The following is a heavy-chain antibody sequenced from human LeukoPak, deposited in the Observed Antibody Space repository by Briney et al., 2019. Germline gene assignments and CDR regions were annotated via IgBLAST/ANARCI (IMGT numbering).Heavy chain of an antibody. V-gene: IGHV4-4*07. Sequence: KPSETLSLTCTVSGGSISSYYWSWIRQPAGKGLEWTGRIYTSGSTNYNPSLKSRVTISVDTSKNQFSLKLRSVTAADTAVYHCARGLAKGAASGWFDPWGQGTLVTVSS. CDR2: IYTSGST. D-gene: IGHD6-13*01. J-gene: IGHJ5*02. CDR3: ARGLAKGAASGWFDP. CDR1: GGSISSYY.